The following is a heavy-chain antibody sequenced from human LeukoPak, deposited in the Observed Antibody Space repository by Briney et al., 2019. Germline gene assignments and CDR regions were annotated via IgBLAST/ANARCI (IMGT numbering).Heavy chain of an antibody. CDR3: ARGVSWFGVFDY. V-gene: IGHV4-61*01. D-gene: IGHD3-10*01. CDR1: GGSVSSGSYY. CDR2: IYDSGST. J-gene: IGHJ4*02. Sequence: SETLSLTCTVSGGSVSSGSYYWSWIRQPPGKGLEWIGYIYDSGSTNYNPSLKSRVTISVDTSKNQFSLKLSSVTAADAAVYYCARGVSWFGVFDYWGQGTLVTVSS.